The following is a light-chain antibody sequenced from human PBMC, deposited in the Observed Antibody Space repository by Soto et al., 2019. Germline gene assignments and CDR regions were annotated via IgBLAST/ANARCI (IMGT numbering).Light chain of an antibody. CDR3: QAWDPGSDHRV. J-gene: IGLJ3*02. Sequence: SSELTQPPSVSVAPGQTARMTCGGSRLASLRVHWYQQQPGQAPVLVVYDDSDRPSGIPERFSGSNSGNTATLTISRVEPGDEADYYCQAWDPGSDHRVLGGGTKLTVL. CDR1: RLASLR. CDR2: DDS. V-gene: IGLV3-21*02.